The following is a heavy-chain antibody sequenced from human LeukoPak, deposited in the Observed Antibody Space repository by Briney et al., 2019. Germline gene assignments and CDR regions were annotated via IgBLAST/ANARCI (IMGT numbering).Heavy chain of an antibody. D-gene: IGHD3-10*01. Sequence: SVKVSCKASGGTFSRYGISWVRQAPGQGLEWMGRIIPILGIANYAQKFQGRVTITADKSTSTAYMELSSLRSGDTAVYYCAREMVRGVIVFDYWGQGTLVTVSS. CDR3: AREMVRGVIVFDY. CDR2: IIPILGIA. J-gene: IGHJ4*02. CDR1: GGTFSRYG. V-gene: IGHV1-69*04.